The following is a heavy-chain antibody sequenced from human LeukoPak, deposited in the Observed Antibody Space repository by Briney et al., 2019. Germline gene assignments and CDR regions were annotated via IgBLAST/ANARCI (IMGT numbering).Heavy chain of an antibody. CDR1: GVSMNNYY. Sequence: SETLSLTCTVSGVSMNNYYWGWIRQPPGKELEWIGYIYYSGSTNYNPSLKGRVTISIDTSKNQFSLNLSSVTAADTAMYFCARDKRGSYADYWGQGTLVTVSS. J-gene: IGHJ4*02. V-gene: IGHV4-59*01. CDR3: ARDKRGSYADY. CDR2: IYYSGST. D-gene: IGHD1-26*01.